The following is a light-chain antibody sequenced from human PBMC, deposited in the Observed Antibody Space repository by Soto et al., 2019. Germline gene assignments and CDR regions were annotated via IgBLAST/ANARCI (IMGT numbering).Light chain of an antibody. CDR2: GAS. CDR1: QSVSSN. J-gene: IGKJ1*01. V-gene: IGKV3-15*01. Sequence: EIVITQSPATLSVSPGERATISCRASQSVSSNLAWYQQKPGQAPRLLIYGASTRATGIPARFSGSGSGTEFTLTISSLQSEDFAVYYCQQYNNWPPWTFGQGTKV. CDR3: QQYNNWPPWT.